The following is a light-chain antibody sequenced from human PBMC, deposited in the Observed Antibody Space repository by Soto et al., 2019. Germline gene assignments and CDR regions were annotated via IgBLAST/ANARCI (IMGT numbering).Light chain of an antibody. Sequence: EIVMTQSPATLSVSPGERVTLSCRASQSVSSDLAWYQQKSGQAPRLLIYGASTRATGIPVRFSGSGSGAEFTLTISSLQSEDFAVYYCQQYNKWPPYTFGQGIKLEIK. J-gene: IGKJ2*01. CDR3: QQYNKWPPYT. V-gene: IGKV3-15*01. CDR2: GAS. CDR1: QSVSSD.